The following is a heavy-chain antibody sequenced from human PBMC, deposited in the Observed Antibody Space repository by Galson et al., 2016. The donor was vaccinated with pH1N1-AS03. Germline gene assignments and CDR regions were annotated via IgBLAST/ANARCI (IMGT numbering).Heavy chain of an antibody. CDR1: GFTFSTYA. Sequence: SLRLSCAASGFTFSTYAMGWVRQAPGKGLEWVSALGGSGSSTFYADSVKGRFTVSRDNSKNTLYLQLNSLRAEDTAVYSCAKFRGGHYPQYYFDYWGQGALVNGSS. D-gene: IGHD2-15*01. CDR3: AKFRGGHYPQYYFDY. CDR2: LGGSGSST. J-gene: IGHJ4*02. V-gene: IGHV3-23*01.